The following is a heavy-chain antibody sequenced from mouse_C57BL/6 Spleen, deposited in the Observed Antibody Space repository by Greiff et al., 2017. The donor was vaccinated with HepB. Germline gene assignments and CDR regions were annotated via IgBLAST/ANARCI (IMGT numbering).Heavy chain of an antibody. CDR3: ARDYHYAMDY. Sequence: QVQLKESGAELARPGASVKLSCKASGYTFTSYGISWVKQRTGQGLEWIGEIYPRSGNTYYNEKFKGKATLTADKSSRTAYMELRSLTSEDCAVYFCARDYHYAMDYWGQGTSVTVSA. J-gene: IGHJ4*01. V-gene: IGHV1-81*01. CDR2: IYPRSGNT. D-gene: IGHD2-4*01. CDR1: GYTFTSYG.